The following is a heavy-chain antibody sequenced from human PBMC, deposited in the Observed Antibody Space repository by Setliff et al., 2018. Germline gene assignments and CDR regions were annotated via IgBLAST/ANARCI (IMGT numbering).Heavy chain of an antibody. J-gene: IGHJ6*03. Sequence: GGSLRLSCAASGFIFGTYAMHWVRQAPGKGLEWVSSISSSNSYIYYADSVQGRFTISRDNAKKSLYLQMNSLGAEDTAVYYCARSGGIGNYNWDVWGKGTTVTVSS. D-gene: IGHD3-16*01. V-gene: IGHV3-21*01. CDR1: GFIFGTYA. CDR3: ARSGGIGNYNWDV. CDR2: ISSSNSYI.